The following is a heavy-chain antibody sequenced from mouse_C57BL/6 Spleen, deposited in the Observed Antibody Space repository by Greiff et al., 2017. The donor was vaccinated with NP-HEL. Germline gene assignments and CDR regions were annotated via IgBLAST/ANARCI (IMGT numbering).Heavy chain of an antibody. Sequence: VQLQQSGPVLVKPGASVKMSCKASGYTFTDYYMNWVKQSHGKSLEWIGVINPYNGGTSYNQKFKGKATLTVDKSSSTAYMELNSLTSEDSAVYYCARERGRYFDYWGQGTTLTVSS. CDR1: GYTFTDYY. CDR2: INPYNGGT. V-gene: IGHV1-19*01. CDR3: ARERGRYFDY. J-gene: IGHJ2*01.